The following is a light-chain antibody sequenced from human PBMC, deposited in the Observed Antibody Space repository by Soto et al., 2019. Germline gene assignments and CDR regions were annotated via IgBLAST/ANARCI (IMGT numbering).Light chain of an antibody. CDR2: DVN. V-gene: IGLV2-14*01. Sequence: QSALTQPASVSGSPGQSITITCTGTSSDIGAFNYVSWYHQQPDKAPKLIIYDVNYRPSGISSRFSGSKSANTASLTISGRQAEDEAEYFCSSYALFGGGTQLTVL. CDR1: SSDIGAFNY. CDR3: SSYAL. J-gene: IGLJ3*02.